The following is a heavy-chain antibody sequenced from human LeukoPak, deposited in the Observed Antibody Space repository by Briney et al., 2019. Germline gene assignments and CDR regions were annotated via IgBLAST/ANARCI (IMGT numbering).Heavy chain of an antibody. Sequence: SQTLSLTCTVSGGSISSGSYYWSWIRQPAGKGLEWIGRIYTSGSTNYNPSLKSRVTISVDTSKSQFSLKLSSVTAADTAVYYCARGLVLLWFGESGDYMDVWGKGTTVTVSS. CDR1: GGSISSGSYY. CDR2: IYTSGST. V-gene: IGHV4-61*02. CDR3: ARGLVLLWFGESGDYMDV. J-gene: IGHJ6*03. D-gene: IGHD3-10*01.